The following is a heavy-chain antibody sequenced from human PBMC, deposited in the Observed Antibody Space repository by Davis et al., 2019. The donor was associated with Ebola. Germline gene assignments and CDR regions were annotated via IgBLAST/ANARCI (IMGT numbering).Heavy chain of an antibody. Sequence: ESLTLSCAASGFTFRPYYMRWVRQAPWTGLAWVGKIKQDGSETFYVDSVKGRFTISRDNAKNLMYLQMNSLRGEDTAVYYCAKDSGWQMFPWGQGTLVTVSS. J-gene: IGHJ5*02. CDR3: AKDSGWQMFP. CDR2: IKQDGSET. V-gene: IGHV3-7*01. D-gene: IGHD6-19*01. CDR1: GFTFRPYY.